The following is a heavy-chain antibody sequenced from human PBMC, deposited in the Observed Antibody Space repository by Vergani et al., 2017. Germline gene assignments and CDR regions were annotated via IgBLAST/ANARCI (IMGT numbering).Heavy chain of an antibody. CDR3: ARRFSGSLDY. V-gene: IGHV4-38-2*01. J-gene: IGHJ4*02. Sequence: QVQLQESGPGLVKPSETLSLTCAVSGYSISSGYYWGWIRQPPGKGLEWIGSIYHSGSTYYNPSLKSRVTISVDTSMNQFSLKLSSVTAADTAVYYCARRFSGSLDYWGQGTLVTVSS. D-gene: IGHD1-26*01. CDR2: IYHSGST. CDR1: GYSISSGYY.